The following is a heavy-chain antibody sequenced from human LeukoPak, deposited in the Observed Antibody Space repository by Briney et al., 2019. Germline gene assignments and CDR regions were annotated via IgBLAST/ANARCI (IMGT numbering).Heavy chain of an antibody. V-gene: IGHV3-72*01. D-gene: IGHD3-10*01. CDR2: TRNKANSYTT. CDR1: GFTFTDHY. Sequence: GGSLRLSCAASGFTFTDHYMDWVGQAPGKGLEWVGRTRNKANSYTTEYAASVKGRLTISRDDSKNSLYLQMNSLKTEDTAVYYCARVNVASSGFDYWGQGTLVTVSS. CDR3: ARVNVASSGFDY. J-gene: IGHJ4*02.